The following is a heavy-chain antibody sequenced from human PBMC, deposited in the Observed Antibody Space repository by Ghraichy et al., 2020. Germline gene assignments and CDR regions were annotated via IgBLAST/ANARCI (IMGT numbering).Heavy chain of an antibody. CDR3: AKVKYYYDSSGYYYYGMDV. V-gene: IGHV3-30*02. D-gene: IGHD3-22*01. J-gene: IGHJ6*02. CDR2: IRYDGSNK. Sequence: GGSLRLSCAASGFTFSSYGMHWVRQAPGKGLEWVAFIRYDGSNKYYADSVKGRFTISRDNSKNTLYLQMNSLRAEDTAVYYCAKVKYYYDSSGYYYYGMDVWGQGTTVTVSS. CDR1: GFTFSSYG.